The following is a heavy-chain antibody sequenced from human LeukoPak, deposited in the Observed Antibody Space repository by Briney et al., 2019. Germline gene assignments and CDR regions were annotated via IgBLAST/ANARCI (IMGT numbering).Heavy chain of an antibody. D-gene: IGHD6-19*01. CDR1: GGSFSDYY. CDR3: ARGLFRVDLGRSAWSSWFDP. CDR2: IHHRGTT. J-gene: IGHJ5*02. V-gene: IGHV4-34*01. Sequence: SETLSLTCAVYGGSFSDYYWNWIRQPPGKGLEWIGEIHHRGTTNYNPSLKSRLIISVDTSNNQFSLNLSSVTAADTAVYYCARGLFRVDLGRSAWSSWFDPWGQGALVTVSS.